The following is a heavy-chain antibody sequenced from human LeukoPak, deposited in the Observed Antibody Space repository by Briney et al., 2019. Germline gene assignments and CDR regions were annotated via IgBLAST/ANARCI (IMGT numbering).Heavy chain of an antibody. J-gene: IGHJ6*03. Sequence: GGSLRLSCAASGFTVSSNYMSWVRQAPGKGLEWVSVIYSGGSTYYADSVKDRFTISRDKSKNTLYLQMNSLRAEDTAVYYCAREGQQMTYYYYYYMDVWGKGTTVTVSS. D-gene: IGHD6-13*01. CDR1: GFTVSSNY. CDR2: IYSGGST. CDR3: AREGQQMTYYYYYYMDV. V-gene: IGHV3-66*01.